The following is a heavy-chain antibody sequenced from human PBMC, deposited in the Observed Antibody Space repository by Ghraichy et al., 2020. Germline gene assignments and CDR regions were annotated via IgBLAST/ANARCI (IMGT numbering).Heavy chain of an antibody. J-gene: IGHJ5*02. CDR1: GYTFTIYG. CDR3: ARERGLGEEAFYYPGTKGGCLDP. Sequence: ASVKVSCKTSGYTFTIYGISWVRQAPGQGLEWMGWVSPSNGYTDYAQKLQGRVTMTIDTSTNTAYMELRNLRSDDTAVYYCARERGLGEEAFYYPGTKGGCLDPWCQRTLVTVSS. D-gene: IGHD2/OR15-2a*01. CDR2: VSPSNGYT. V-gene: IGHV1-18*01.